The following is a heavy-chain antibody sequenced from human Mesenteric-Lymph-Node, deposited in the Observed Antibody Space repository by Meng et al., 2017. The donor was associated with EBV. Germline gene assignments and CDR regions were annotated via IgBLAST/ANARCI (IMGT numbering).Heavy chain of an antibody. Sequence: QLRQGGAGLLNPSETLSLTCVIYGGSFSGYSWNWIRQAPGKGLEWIGKIHHSEAADYNPSLEDRVIISADTSKNQFSLKLTSVTAADTAVYYCARQGYCRTTTCSTWFDPWGQGTLVTVSS. D-gene: IGHD2-2*01. V-gene: IGHV4-34*01. CDR1: GGSFSGYS. J-gene: IGHJ5*02. CDR2: IHHSEAA. CDR3: ARQGYCRTTTCSTWFDP.